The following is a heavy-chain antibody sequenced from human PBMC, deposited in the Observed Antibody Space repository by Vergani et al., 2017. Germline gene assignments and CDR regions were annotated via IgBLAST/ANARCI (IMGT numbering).Heavy chain of an antibody. D-gene: IGHD2-21*01. CDR1: GYIFKNYY. Sequence: VQLVQSGAEVRKPGASVTVSCTASGYIFKNYYIHWLRQAPGQAFEWMGILNPTTGHTTSAQKFMGRVDMTRDPSTDTSTRTVQMTLSSLRSEDTAVYYWAGSIGYCAGTTCRAYYFDYWGQGTRVTVSS. CDR3: AGSIGYCAGTTCRAYYFDY. CDR2: LNPTTGHT. V-gene: IGHV1-46*02. J-gene: IGHJ4*02.